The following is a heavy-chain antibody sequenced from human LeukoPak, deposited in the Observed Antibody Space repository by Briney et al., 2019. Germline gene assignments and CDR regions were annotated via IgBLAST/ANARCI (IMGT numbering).Heavy chain of an antibody. CDR3: ARDPSGSSSGWYHFDY. V-gene: IGHV3-23*01. Sequence: GGSLRLSCAASGFTFSNYAMSWVRQTPGKGLDWLSGISVSGATTYYANSVKGRFTISRDNSKNTLNLQMNSLRAEDTAVYYCARDPSGSSSGWYHFDYWGQGSLVTVSS. J-gene: IGHJ4*02. CDR1: GFTFSNYA. CDR2: ISVSGATT. D-gene: IGHD6-19*01.